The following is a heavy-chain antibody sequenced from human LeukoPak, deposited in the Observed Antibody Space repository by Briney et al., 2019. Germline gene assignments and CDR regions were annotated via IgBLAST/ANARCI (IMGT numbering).Heavy chain of an antibody. CDR3: ARVGIAVEDCGGDCNYYFDY. V-gene: IGHV3-7*01. Sequence: GGSLRLSCAASGFTFSSYWKSWVRQAPGKGLEWVANIKQDGSEKYYVDSVKGRFTISRDNAKNSLYLQMNSLRAEDTAVYYCARVGIAVEDCGGDCNYYFDYWGQGTLVTVSS. CDR1: GFTFSSYW. J-gene: IGHJ4*02. CDR2: IKQDGSEK. D-gene: IGHD2-21*02.